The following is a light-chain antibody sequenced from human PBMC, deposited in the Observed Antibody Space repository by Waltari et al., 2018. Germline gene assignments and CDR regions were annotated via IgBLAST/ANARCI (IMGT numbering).Light chain of an antibody. CDR2: EDN. CDR3: QSYDSSNLNWV. J-gene: IGLJ3*02. V-gene: IGLV6-57*04. Sequence: NFMLTQPPAVSESPGKTVTIPCTRSSGSTASNYVKWHKQRPGSAPTTVIYEDNQRPSGVPDRFSGSIDSSSNSASLTISGLKTEDEADYYCQSYDSSNLNWVFGGGTKLTVL. CDR1: SGSTASNY.